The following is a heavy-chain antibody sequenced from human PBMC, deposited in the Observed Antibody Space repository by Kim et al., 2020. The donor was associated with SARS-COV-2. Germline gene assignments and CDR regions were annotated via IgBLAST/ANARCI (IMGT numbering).Heavy chain of an antibody. CDR2: ISWNSGSI. CDR1: GFTFDDYV. Sequence: GGSLRLSCAASGFTFDDYVMHWVRQAPGKGLEWVSGISWNSGSIDYADSVKGRFTISRDNAKNSLYLQMNSLRAEDTALYYCAKGTSITMVRGVTCAFDIWGQRTIVNV. J-gene: IGHJ3*02. V-gene: IGHV3-9*01. CDR3: AKGTSITMVRGVTCAFDI. D-gene: IGHD3-10*01.